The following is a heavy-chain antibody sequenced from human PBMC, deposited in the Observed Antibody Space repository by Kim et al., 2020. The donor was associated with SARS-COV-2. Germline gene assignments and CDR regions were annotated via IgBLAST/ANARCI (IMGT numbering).Heavy chain of an antibody. J-gene: IGHJ4*02. D-gene: IGHD3-22*01. CDR3: ARDWARYYYDSSGYYFDY. CDR2: INPSGGST. CDR1: GYTFTSYY. Sequence: ASVKVSCKASGYTFTSYYMHWVRQAPGQGLEWMGIINPSGGSTSYAQKFQGRVTMTRDTSTSTVYMELSSLRSEDTAVYYCARDWARYYYDSSGYYFDYWGQGTLVTVSS. V-gene: IGHV1-46*01.